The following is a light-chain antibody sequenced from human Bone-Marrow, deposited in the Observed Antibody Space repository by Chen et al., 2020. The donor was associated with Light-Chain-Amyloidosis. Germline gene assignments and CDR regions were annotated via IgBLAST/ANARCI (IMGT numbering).Light chain of an antibody. CDR2: DAS. V-gene: IGKV3-11*01. J-gene: IGKJ5*01. Sequence: EIVLTQSPATLSLSPGERATLSCRASQSINNFLAWYQQKPGQAPRLLIYDASDRATDIPARFSGGGSGTDFTLTISSLEPEDFAVYYCQQRKDWPITFGQGTRLEIK. CDR3: QQRKDWPIT. CDR1: QSINNF.